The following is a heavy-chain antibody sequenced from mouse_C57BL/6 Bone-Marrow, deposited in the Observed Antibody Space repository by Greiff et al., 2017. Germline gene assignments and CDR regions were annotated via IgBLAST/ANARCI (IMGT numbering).Heavy chain of an antibody. J-gene: IGHJ3*01. CDR1: GFTFSDYG. CDR2: ISSGSSTI. V-gene: IGHV5-17*01. CDR3: ARRVFAY. Sequence: EVKLVESGGGLVKPGGSLKLSCAASGFTFSDYGMHWVRQAPEKGLEWVAYISSGSSTIYSADTVKGRFTISRDNAKNTLFLQMTSLRSEYTAMYVCARRVFAYWGQGTLVTVSA.